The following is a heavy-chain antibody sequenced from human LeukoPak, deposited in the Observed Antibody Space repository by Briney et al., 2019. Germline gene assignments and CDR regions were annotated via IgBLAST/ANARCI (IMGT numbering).Heavy chain of an antibody. V-gene: IGHV3-7*01. CDR3: ARAPYSSSWYVAAFDI. Sequence: GGSLRLSCAASGFTFSDYWMSWVRQAPGKGLEWVANINQDGSDRYYVDSVEGRFTISRDNAKNSLYLQMNSLRAEDTAVYYCARAPYSSSWYVAAFDIWGQGTMVTVSS. D-gene: IGHD6-13*01. J-gene: IGHJ3*02. CDR2: INQDGSDR. CDR1: GFTFSDYW.